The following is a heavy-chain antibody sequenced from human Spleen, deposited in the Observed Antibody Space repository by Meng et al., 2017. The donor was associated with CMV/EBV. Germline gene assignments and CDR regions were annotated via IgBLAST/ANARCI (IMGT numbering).Heavy chain of an antibody. CDR2: INTNTGNP. Sequence: QIQLVQSGPELRRPGASVKVSCKASGYKFDIYGITWVRQAPGQGLEWMGWINTNTGNPTYAQGFTGRFVFSLDTSVSTAYLQISSLKAEDTAVYYCARLEMATSGALDYWGQGTLVTVSS. CDR3: ARLEMATSGALDY. D-gene: IGHD5-24*01. V-gene: IGHV7-4-1*02. J-gene: IGHJ4*02. CDR1: GYKFDIYG.